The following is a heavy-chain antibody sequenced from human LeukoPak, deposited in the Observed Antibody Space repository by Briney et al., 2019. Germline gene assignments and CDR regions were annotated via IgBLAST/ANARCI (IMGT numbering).Heavy chain of an antibody. Sequence: SETLSLTCTVSGGSISSYYWSWIRQPPGKGLEWIGYIYTSGSTNYNPSLKSRVTISVDTSKNQFSLKLSSVTAADTAVYYCARHGKELSYYYYMDVWGKGTTVTVSS. V-gene: IGHV4-4*09. D-gene: IGHD1-7*01. CDR1: GGSISSYY. J-gene: IGHJ6*03. CDR2: IYTSGST. CDR3: ARHGKELSYYYYMDV.